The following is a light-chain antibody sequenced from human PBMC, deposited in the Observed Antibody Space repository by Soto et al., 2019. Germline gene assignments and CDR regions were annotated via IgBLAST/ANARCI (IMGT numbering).Light chain of an antibody. CDR3: QQFKSYPLT. J-gene: IGKJ4*01. CDR2: KAS. V-gene: IGKV1-5*03. CDR1: QSISSW. Sequence: DIQMTQSPSTLSASVGDRVTITCRASQSISSWLAWYQQKPGKAPKLLIYKASSLESGVPSRFSGSGSGTEFTLTISSLQPDDFATYYCQQFKSYPLTFGGGTKVDI.